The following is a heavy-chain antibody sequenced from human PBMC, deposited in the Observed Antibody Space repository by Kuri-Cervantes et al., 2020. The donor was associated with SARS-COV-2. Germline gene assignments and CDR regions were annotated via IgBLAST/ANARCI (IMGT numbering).Heavy chain of an antibody. V-gene: IGHV4-39*07. Sequence: GSLRLSCTVSGGSISSSSYYWGWIRQPPGKGLEWIGSIYYSGSTYYNPSLKSRVTISVDTSKNQFSLKLSSVTAADTAVYCCAGPNYDFWSGYYTGNYYYYMDVWGKGTTVTVSS. D-gene: IGHD3-3*01. CDR2: IYYSGST. CDR1: GGSISSSSYY. CDR3: AGPNYDFWSGYYTGNYYYYMDV. J-gene: IGHJ6*03.